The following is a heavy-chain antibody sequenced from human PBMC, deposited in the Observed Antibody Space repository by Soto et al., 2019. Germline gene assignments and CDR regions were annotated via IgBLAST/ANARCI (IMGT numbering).Heavy chain of an antibody. CDR2: IIPIFGTA. J-gene: IGHJ6*02. D-gene: IGHD1-20*01. CDR1: GGTFSSYA. Sequence: QVQLVQSGAEVKKPGSSVKVSCKASGGTFSSYAISWVRQAPGQGLEWMGGIIPIFGTANYAQKFQGRVTITADESTSTAYMELSSLRSEDTAVYYCARRCQPTRKVFGYYYYGMDVWGQGTTVTVSS. CDR3: ARRCQPTRKVFGYYYYGMDV. V-gene: IGHV1-69*12.